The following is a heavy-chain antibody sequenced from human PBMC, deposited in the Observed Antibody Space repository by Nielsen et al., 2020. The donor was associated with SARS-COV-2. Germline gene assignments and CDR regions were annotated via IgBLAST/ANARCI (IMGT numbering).Heavy chain of an antibody. CDR1: GYTFSKYG. CDR2: MSPNSGNT. CDR3: ARGGSYRKARENWFAP. Sequence: ASVKVSCKASGYTFSKYGISWVRQATGQGLEWMGWMSPNSGNTGYAQKFQGRVSMTRDTSISTAYMELSSLRSEDTAVYYCARGGSYRKARENWFAPWGQGTPVTVSS. D-gene: IGHD3-16*02. J-gene: IGHJ5*02. V-gene: IGHV1-8*01.